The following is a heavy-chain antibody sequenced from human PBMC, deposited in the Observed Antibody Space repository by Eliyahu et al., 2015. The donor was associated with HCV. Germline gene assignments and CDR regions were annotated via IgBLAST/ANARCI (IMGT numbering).Heavy chain of an antibody. CDR2: ISGSGGST. CDR3: AKLRVGIAVAGTPLDY. CDR1: GFTFXSYA. D-gene: IGHD6-19*01. J-gene: IGHJ4*02. V-gene: IGHV3-23*01. Sequence: EVQLLESGGGLVQPGGSLRLSCAASGFTFXSYAMSWVRQAPGKGLEWVSAISGSGGSTYYADSVKGRFTISRDNSKNTLYLQMNSLRAEDTAVYYCAKLRVGIAVAGTPLDYWGQGTLVTVSS.